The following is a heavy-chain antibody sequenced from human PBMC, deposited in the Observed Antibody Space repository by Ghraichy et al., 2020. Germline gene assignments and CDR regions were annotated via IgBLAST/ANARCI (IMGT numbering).Heavy chain of an antibody. V-gene: IGHV3-7*01. Sequence: GESLRLSCAASGITFSSYWMSWVRQAPGKGLEWVANINQDGSEKYYVDSLKGRLTISRDNAKNSLYLQMNSLRVEDTAVYYCARAFASSGWYRDAFDLWGQGTLVTVSS. CDR3: ARAFASSGWYRDAFDL. J-gene: IGHJ3*01. CDR2: INQDGSEK. CDR1: GITFSSYW. D-gene: IGHD6-19*01.